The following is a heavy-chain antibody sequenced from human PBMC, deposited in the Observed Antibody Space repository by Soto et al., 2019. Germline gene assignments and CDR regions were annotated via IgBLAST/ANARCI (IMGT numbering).Heavy chain of an antibody. CDR3: ARDQGIAVAVFDY. Sequence: PSETLSLTCTVSGGSISSGGYYWSWIRQHPGKGLEWIGYIYYSGSTYYNPSLKSRVTISVDTSKNQFSLKLSSVTAADTAVYYCARDQGIAVAVFDYWGQGTLVTVSS. J-gene: IGHJ4*02. V-gene: IGHV4-31*03. CDR2: IYYSGST. D-gene: IGHD6-19*01. CDR1: GGSISSGGYY.